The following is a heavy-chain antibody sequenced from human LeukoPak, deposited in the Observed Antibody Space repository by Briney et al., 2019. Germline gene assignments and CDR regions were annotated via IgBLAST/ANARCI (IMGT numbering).Heavy chain of an antibody. D-gene: IGHD5-18*01. Sequence: SETLSLTCTVSGGSISSYYWSWIRQPPGKGLEWIGYIYYSGSTNYNPSLKTRVTISVDTSKKQFSLKLTSVTAADTAVYYCARDHGYSYGYYYGMGVWGQGTTVTVSS. CDR1: GGSISSYY. J-gene: IGHJ6*02. V-gene: IGHV4-59*01. CDR2: IYYSGST. CDR3: ARDHGYSYGYYYGMGV.